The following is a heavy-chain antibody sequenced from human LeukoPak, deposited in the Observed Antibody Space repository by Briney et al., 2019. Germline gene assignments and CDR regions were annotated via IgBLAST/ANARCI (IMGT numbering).Heavy chain of an antibody. CDR3: AKGSYYDSSGSFYFDY. Sequence: PGGSLRLSCAASGFTFSDYAMSWVRQAPGKGLEWVSTISGSGDSTYYADSVKGRFTISRDNSKNTLYLQMNSLRAEDTAVYYCAKGSYYDSSGSFYFDYWGQGALVTVSS. CDR1: GFTFSDYA. J-gene: IGHJ4*02. V-gene: IGHV3-23*01. CDR2: ISGSGDST. D-gene: IGHD3-22*01.